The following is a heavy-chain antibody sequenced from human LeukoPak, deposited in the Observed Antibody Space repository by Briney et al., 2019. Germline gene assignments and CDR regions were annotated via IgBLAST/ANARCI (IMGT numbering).Heavy chain of an antibody. Sequence: SVKVSCKASGGTFSSYAISWVRQAPGQGLEWMGGIIPIFGTANYAQKFQGRVTITADKSTSTAYMELSSLRSEDTAVYYCARTYYDSSGYYYLGFDYWGQGTLVTVSS. J-gene: IGHJ4*02. V-gene: IGHV1-69*06. CDR3: ARTYYDSSGYYYLGFDY. CDR1: GGTFSSYA. CDR2: IIPIFGTA. D-gene: IGHD3-22*01.